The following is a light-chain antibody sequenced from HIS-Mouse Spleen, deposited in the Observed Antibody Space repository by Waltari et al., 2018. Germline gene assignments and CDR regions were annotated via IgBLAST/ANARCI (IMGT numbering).Light chain of an antibody. CDR2: GAS. J-gene: IGKJ1*01. CDR1: QSVSSSY. V-gene: IGKV3-20*01. CDR3: QQYGSSPPWT. Sequence: IVLTPSPGTLSLSPGARATLSCRASQSVSSSYLAWYQQKPGQAPRLLIYGASSRATGIPDRFSGSGSGTDFTLTISRLEPEDFAVYYCQQYGSSPPWTFGQGTKVEIK.